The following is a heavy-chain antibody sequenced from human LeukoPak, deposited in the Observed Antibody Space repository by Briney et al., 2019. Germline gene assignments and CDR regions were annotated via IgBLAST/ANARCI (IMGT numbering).Heavy chain of an antibody. CDR1: GFTFSSYA. J-gene: IGHJ4*02. D-gene: IGHD5-12*01. CDR3: ARELHSGYDSTDFDY. CDR2: ISGSGGST. V-gene: IGHV3-23*01. Sequence: GGSLRLSCAASGFTFSSYAMSWVRQAPGKGLEWVSAISGSGGSTYYADSVKGRFTISRDNAKNSLYLQMNSLRAEDTAVYYCARELHSGYDSTDFDYWGQGTLVTVSS.